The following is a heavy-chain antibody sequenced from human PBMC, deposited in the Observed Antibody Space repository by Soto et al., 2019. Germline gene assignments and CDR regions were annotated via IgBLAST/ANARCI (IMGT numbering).Heavy chain of an antibody. Sequence: GGSLRLSCAASGFTFSSYAKSWVRQAPGKGLEWVSAISGSGGSTYYADSVKGRFTISRDNSKNTLYLQMNSLRAEDTAVYYCAKCGSEYYYYYYGMDVWGQGTTVTSP. CDR1: GFTFSSYA. D-gene: IGHD6-25*01. V-gene: IGHV3-23*01. CDR3: AKCGSEYYYYYYGMDV. J-gene: IGHJ6*02. CDR2: ISGSGGST.